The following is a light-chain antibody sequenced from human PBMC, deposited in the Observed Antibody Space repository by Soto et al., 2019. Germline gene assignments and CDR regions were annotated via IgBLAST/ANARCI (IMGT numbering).Light chain of an antibody. CDR1: ESLFGF. Sequence: DIVLTQSPATLSVSPGDTVTLSCRASESLFGFLAWYQQKPGQAPRLLMYGVSTRATGIPARFSGGGSATAFTITIISLQSEDSAFYFCQSYNDWPFASGLGTRLEI. CDR3: QSYNDWPFA. V-gene: IGKV3-15*01. CDR2: GVS. J-gene: IGKJ2*01.